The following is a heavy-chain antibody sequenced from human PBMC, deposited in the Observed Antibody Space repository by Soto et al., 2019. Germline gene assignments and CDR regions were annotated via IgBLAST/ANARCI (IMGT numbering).Heavy chain of an antibody. Sequence: SVKVSCKASGFTFTSSAVQWVRQARGQRLEWIGWIVVGSGNTNYAQKFQERVTITRDMSTSTAYMELSSLRSEDTAVYYCAADPPYFYGSGSYYGTYDYWGQGTLDPVSS. V-gene: IGHV1-58*01. D-gene: IGHD3-10*01. CDR3: AADPPYFYGSGSYYGTYDY. CDR1: GFTFTSSA. CDR2: IVVGSGNT. J-gene: IGHJ4*02.